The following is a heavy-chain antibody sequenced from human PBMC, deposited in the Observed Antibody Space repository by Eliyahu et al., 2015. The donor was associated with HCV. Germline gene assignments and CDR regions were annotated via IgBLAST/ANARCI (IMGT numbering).Heavy chain of an antibody. V-gene: IGHV4-39*01. Sequence: SGGSISSGSYYWGWIRQPPGKGPDWIGXIYYSGXTYYNPSLKSRVTISVDTSRNQFSLKLSSVTAADTAVYHCARHVGLLHFDYWGQGTLVTVSS. J-gene: IGHJ4*02. CDR1: GGSISSGSYY. CDR2: IYYSGXT. D-gene: IGHD5-18*01. CDR3: ARHVGLLHFDY.